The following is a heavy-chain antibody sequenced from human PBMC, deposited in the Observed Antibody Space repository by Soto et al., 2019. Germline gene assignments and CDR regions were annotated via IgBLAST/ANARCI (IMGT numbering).Heavy chain of an antibody. CDR3: ARDRHNGSKGAFDI. CDR2: IYSGGST. J-gene: IGHJ3*02. V-gene: IGHV3-53*01. CDR1: GFTVSSNY. Sequence: GGSLGLSCAASGFTVSSNYMSWVRQAPGKGLEWVSVIYSGGSTYYADSVKGRFTISRDNSKNTLYLQMNSLRAEDTAVYYCARDRHNGSKGAFDIWGQGTMVTVSS. D-gene: IGHD1-26*01.